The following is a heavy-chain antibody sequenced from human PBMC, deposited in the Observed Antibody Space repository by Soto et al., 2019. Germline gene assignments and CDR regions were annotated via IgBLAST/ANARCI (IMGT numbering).Heavy chain of an antibody. CDR1: GGSISSGDYY. J-gene: IGHJ6*02. CDR3: ARQYGIAARPGFLYSSSDYYYGMDV. Sequence: PSETLSLTCTVSGGSISSGDYYWSWIRQPPGKGLEWIGYIYYSGSTYYNPSLKSRVTISVDTSKNQFSLKLSSVTAADTAVYYCARQYGIAARPGFLYSSSDYYYGMDVWGQGTTVTVSS. V-gene: IGHV4-30-4*01. CDR2: IYYSGST. D-gene: IGHD6-6*01.